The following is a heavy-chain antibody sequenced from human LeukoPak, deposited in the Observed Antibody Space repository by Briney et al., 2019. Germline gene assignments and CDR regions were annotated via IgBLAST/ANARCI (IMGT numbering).Heavy chain of an antibody. J-gene: IGHJ4*02. D-gene: IGHD3-16*01. CDR1: GYIFTSYA. Sequence: VALVKVSCKPSGYIFTSYAIHWVRQAPGQRLEWMGWINAGNGNTKYSQKFQGRLTITRDTSASTAYMELSSLRSEDTAVYYCARHKPLYNYGLGFDYWGQGTLVTASS. CDR2: INAGNGNT. V-gene: IGHV1-3*01. CDR3: ARHKPLYNYGLGFDY.